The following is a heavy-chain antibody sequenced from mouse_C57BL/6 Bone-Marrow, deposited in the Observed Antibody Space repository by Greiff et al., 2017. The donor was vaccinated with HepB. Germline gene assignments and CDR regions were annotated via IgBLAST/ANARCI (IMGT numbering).Heavy chain of an antibody. CDR2: INPNNGGT. D-gene: IGHD1-1*01. J-gene: IGHJ1*03. CDR3: AAVSITTVEGTYFDV. Sequence: EVQLQQSGPELVKPGASVKMSCKASGYTFTDYNMHWVKQSHGKSLEWIGYINPNNGGTSYNQKFKGKATLTVNKSSSTAYMELRSLTSEDSAVYYCAAVSITTVEGTYFDVWGTGTTVTVSS. V-gene: IGHV1-22*01. CDR1: GYTFTDYN.